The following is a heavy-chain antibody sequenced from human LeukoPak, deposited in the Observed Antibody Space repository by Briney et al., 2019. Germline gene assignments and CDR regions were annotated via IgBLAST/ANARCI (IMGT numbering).Heavy chain of an antibody. Sequence: SETLSLTCSVSGGSIISNYYFGWIRQPPGKGLEWIGSIFFNGSTYYSSSLKSRVTISVDTSKNQFSLRLRFVTAADTAVYYCARGGYSTGPLDYWGQGTLVTVSS. D-gene: IGHD6-25*01. CDR2: IFFNGST. CDR3: ARGGYSTGPLDY. CDR1: GGSIISNYY. V-gene: IGHV4-39*07. J-gene: IGHJ4*02.